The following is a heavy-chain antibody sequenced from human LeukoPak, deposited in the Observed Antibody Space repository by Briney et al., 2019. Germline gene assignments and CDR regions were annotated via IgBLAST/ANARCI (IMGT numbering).Heavy chain of an antibody. CDR1: GFTFSDYY. CDR3: AREGHTYGSDY. J-gene: IGHJ4*02. CDR2: VSQSGTTI. D-gene: IGHD3-10*01. Sequence: GGSLRLSCAASGFTFSDYYISWVRQAPGKGLEWVSCVSQSGTTIYYADSVKGRFTISRDNGKNSLYLQMNSLRADDTAVYYCAREGHTYGSDYWGQGTLVTVSS. V-gene: IGHV3-11*01.